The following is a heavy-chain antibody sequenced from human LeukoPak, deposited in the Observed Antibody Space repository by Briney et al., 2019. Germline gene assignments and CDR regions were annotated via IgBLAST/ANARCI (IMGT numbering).Heavy chain of an antibody. V-gene: IGHV1-18*01. CDR2: LSAYNGNT. CDR3: ARGFPRYYYDSSGYYYFDY. Sequence: ASVKVSCKASGYTFTSYGISWVRQAPGQGLEWMGLLSAYNGNTNYAQKLQGRVTMTTDTSTSTAYMELRSLRSDDTAVYYCARGFPRYYYDSSGYYYFDYWGQGTLVTVSS. J-gene: IGHJ4*02. CDR1: GYTFTSYG. D-gene: IGHD3-22*01.